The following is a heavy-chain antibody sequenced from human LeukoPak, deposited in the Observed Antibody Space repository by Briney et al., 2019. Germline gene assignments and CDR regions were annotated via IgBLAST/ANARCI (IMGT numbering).Heavy chain of an antibody. CDR2: IYYSGST. V-gene: IGHV4-39*01. D-gene: IGHD2-2*01. Sequence: SETLSLTCTVSGGSISSTSYYWGWIRQPPGKGLEWIGNIYYSGSTYYNPSLKSRVTISVDTSKNQFSLKLSSVTAADTAVYYCARRHCSSTSCHLFDYWGQGTLVTVSS. CDR1: GGSISSTSYY. CDR3: ARRHCSSTSCHLFDY. J-gene: IGHJ4*02.